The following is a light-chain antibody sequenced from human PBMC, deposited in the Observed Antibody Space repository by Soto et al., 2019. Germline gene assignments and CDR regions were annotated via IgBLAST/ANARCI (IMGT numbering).Light chain of an antibody. J-gene: IGKJ4*01. CDR3: LPHDSYPLT. V-gene: IGKV1-17*03. CDR1: QGIDKY. Sequence: DIRMTQSPSAMSASVGDRVTITCRASQGIDKYFAWFQQKPGKAPKRLIYEASSLQSGVPARFSGSGSGTEFTLTISSLQPEDSAVYYCLPHDSYPLTFGGGTKVEIK. CDR2: EAS.